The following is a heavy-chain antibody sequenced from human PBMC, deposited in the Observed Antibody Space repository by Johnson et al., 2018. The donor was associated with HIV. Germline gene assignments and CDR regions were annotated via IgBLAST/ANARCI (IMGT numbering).Heavy chain of an antibody. CDR3: GRDRTSGSGWSPHPFDS. CDR1: GFTVSSNY. V-gene: IGHV3-66*01. Sequence: VQLVESGGGLVQPGGSLRLSCAVSGFTVSSNYMSWVRQAPGKGLEWVSILYSSGVTYYADSVKGRFTISRDNSKNTLYLQMISLGAEDTAVDYCGRDRTSGSGWSPHPFDSWGQGTMVTVAP. D-gene: IGHD6-19*01. J-gene: IGHJ3*02. CDR2: LYSSGVT.